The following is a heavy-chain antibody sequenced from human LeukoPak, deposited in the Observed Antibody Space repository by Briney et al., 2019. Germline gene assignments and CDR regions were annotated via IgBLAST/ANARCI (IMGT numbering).Heavy chain of an antibody. J-gene: IGHJ1*01. CDR3: AQQLGYCSGGTCYFTY. CDR1: GFTFSSYA. Sequence: GGSLRLSCAASGFTFSSYAMSWDRQAPGKGLEWVAAISNSGGGTFYSDSGKGRFTIARDNSKNTLYLQMNSLRVDDTAVYYCAQQLGYCSGGTCYFTYWGQGTLVTVSS. D-gene: IGHD2-15*01. V-gene: IGHV3-23*01. CDR2: ISNSGGGT.